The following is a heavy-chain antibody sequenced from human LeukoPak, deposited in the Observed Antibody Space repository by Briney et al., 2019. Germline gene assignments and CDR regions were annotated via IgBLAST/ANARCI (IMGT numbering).Heavy chain of an antibody. CDR3: ARGIPGDY. CDR2: IRYDGSNK. D-gene: IGHD3-16*01. CDR1: GFTFSSYG. V-gene: IGHV3-30*02. J-gene: IGHJ4*02. Sequence: GGSLRLSCAASGFTFSSYGMHWVRQAPGKGLEWVAFIRYDGSNKYYADSVKGRFTISRDNAKNSLYLQMNSLRAEDMAVYYCARGIPGDYWGQGTLVTVSS.